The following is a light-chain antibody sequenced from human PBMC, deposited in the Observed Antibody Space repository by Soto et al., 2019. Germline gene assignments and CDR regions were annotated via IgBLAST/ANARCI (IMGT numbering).Light chain of an antibody. V-gene: IGKV1-6*01. CDR3: LQDYTYPLT. CDR2: AVS. J-gene: IGKJ4*01. Sequence: AIQMTQSPSSLSASVGDRVTITCRASQGIRNDLGWYQQKPRKAPKLLIYAVSHLQSGVPTRFSGSGSATDFTLTITSLQPEDFATYYCLQDYTYPLTFGGGTKVEVK. CDR1: QGIRND.